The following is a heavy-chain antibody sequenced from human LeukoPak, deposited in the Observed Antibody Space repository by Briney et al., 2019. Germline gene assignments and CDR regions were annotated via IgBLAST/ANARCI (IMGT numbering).Heavy chain of an antibody. CDR2: IKSKTDGGTT. J-gene: IGHJ4*02. CDR1: GFTFSTYA. V-gene: IGHV3-15*01. CDR3: TTTPGGYSYGYYFDY. D-gene: IGHD5-18*01. Sequence: PGGSLRLSCAAAGFTFSTYAMTWVRQAPGKGLEWVGRIKSKTDGGTTDYAAPVKGRFTISRDDSKNTLYLQMNSLKTEDTAVYYCTTTPGGYSYGYYFDYWGQGTLVTVSS.